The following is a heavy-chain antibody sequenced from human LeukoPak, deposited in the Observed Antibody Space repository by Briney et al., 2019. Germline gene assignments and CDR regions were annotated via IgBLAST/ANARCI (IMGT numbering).Heavy chain of an antibody. Sequence: GGSLRLSCAVSGFTFSGHWMFWVRQAPGKGLEWVSVTYSNGRTYYADSVKGRFTISRDNSKNTLYLQMNSLRAEDTAVYYCAKYESGLSDLNAADYFDYWGQGTLVTVSS. V-gene: IGHV3-53*01. CDR1: GFTFSGHW. CDR2: TYSNGRT. J-gene: IGHJ4*02. D-gene: IGHD1-26*01. CDR3: AKYESGLSDLNAADYFDY.